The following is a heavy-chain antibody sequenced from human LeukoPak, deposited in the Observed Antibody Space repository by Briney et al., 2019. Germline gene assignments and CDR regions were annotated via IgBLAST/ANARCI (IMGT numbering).Heavy chain of an antibody. CDR1: EFTFSSYT. Sequence: GGSLRLSCAASEFTFSSYTMHWVRQAPGKGLEWVAVISYDGSNSYYADSVKGRFTISRDNSKNTLYLQMNSLRAEDTAVYYCAGVDTAIIRDGLWYFDLWGRGTLVTVSS. D-gene: IGHD5-18*01. CDR2: ISYDGSNS. V-gene: IGHV3-30-3*01. CDR3: AGVDTAIIRDGLWYFDL. J-gene: IGHJ2*01.